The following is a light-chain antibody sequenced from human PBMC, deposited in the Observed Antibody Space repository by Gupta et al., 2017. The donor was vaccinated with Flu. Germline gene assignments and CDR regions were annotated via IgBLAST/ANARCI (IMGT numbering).Light chain of an antibody. Sequence: GERATINCKSGQSLLYGSGSGAKNYLAWYQQKSGQPPRLLIYWAVTRESGVPDRFSGGGSGTDFALTISSLQAEDVAVYYCQQYYDTEITFGQGTRLEIK. J-gene: IGKJ5*01. CDR2: WAV. V-gene: IGKV4-1*01. CDR3: QQYYDTEIT. CDR1: QSLLYGSGSGAKNY.